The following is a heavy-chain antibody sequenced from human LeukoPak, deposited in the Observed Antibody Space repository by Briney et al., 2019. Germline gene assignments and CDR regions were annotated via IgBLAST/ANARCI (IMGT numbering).Heavy chain of an antibody. CDR1: GGSFSGYY. Sequence: SETLSLTCAVYGGSFSGYYWSWIRQPPGKGLEWIGEINHSGSTNYNPSLKSRVTISVDTSKNQFSLKLSSVTAADTAVYYCARYYDSSQNWFDPWGQGTLVTVSS. J-gene: IGHJ5*02. CDR3: ARYYDSSQNWFDP. V-gene: IGHV4-34*01. D-gene: IGHD3-22*01. CDR2: INHSGST.